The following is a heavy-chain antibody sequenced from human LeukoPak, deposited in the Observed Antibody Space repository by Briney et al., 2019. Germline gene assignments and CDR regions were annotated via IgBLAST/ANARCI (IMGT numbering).Heavy chain of an antibody. Sequence: PGGSLRLSCAASGFTFSSYSMNWVRQAPGKGLEWVSSISSSSSYIYYADSVKGRFTISRDNAKNSLYLQMNSLRAEDTAVYYCARDKGRYCSSTSCYFDYWGQGTLVTVS. CDR1: GFTFSSYS. D-gene: IGHD2-2*01. CDR3: ARDKGRYCSSTSCYFDY. CDR2: ISSSSSYI. J-gene: IGHJ4*02. V-gene: IGHV3-21*01.